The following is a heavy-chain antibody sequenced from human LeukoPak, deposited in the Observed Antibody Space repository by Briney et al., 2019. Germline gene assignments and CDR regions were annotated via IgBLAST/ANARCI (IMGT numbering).Heavy chain of an antibody. J-gene: IGHJ4*02. Sequence: TETLSLTCTVSGDSITSYYWSWIRQPPGKGLEWIGEINHSGSTNYNPSLKSRVTISVDTSKNQFSLKLSSVTAADTAVYYCARAFSGSYSSYYFDYWGQGTLVTVSS. CDR3: ARAFSGSYSSYYFDY. CDR1: GDSITSYY. D-gene: IGHD1-26*01. CDR2: INHSGST. V-gene: IGHV4-34*01.